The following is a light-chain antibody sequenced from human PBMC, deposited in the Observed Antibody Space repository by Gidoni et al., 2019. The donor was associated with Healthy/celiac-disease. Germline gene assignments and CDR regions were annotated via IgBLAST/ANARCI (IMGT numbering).Light chain of an antibody. CDR1: QDISNY. V-gene: IGKV1-33*01. CDR2: DAS. Sequence: DIQMTQSPSSLSASVGDRVTITCHASQDISNYLNWYQQKPGKAPKLLIYDASNLETGVPSRFSGSGSGTDFTFTISSLQPEDIATYYWQQYDNLPYTFGQGTELEIK. J-gene: IGKJ2*01. CDR3: QQYDNLPYT.